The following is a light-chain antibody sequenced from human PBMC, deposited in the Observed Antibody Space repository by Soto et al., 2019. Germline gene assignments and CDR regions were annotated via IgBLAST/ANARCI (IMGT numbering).Light chain of an antibody. CDR3: SSYAGSNNLGV. CDR1: SSDVGGYNY. CDR2: EVS. V-gene: IGLV2-8*01. J-gene: IGLJ3*02. Sequence: QSALTQPPSASGSRGQSVTISCTGTSSDVGGYNYVSWYQQHPGKAPKLMIYEVSKRPSGFPDRFSGSKSGNTASLTVSGLQPEDEADYYCSSYAGSNNLGVFGGGTKLTVL.